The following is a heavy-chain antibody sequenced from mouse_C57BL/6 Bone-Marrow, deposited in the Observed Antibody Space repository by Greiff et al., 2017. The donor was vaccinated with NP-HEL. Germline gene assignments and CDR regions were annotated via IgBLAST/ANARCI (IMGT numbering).Heavy chain of an antibody. J-gene: IGHJ1*03. CDR2: IYPGDGDT. CDR1: GYAFSSSW. CDR3: ARGIWDYDGYCDV. D-gene: IGHD2-4*01. V-gene: IGHV1-82*01. Sequence: VQLQQSGPELVKPGASVKISCKASGYAFSSSWMNWVKQRPGKGLEWIGRIYPGDGDTNYNGKFKGKATLTADKSSSTAYMQLSSLTSEDSAVYFCARGIWDYDGYCDVWGTGTTVTVSS.